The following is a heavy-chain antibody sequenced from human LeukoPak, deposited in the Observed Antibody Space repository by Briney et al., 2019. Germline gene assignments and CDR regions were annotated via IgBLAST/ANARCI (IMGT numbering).Heavy chain of an antibody. CDR1: GFTVSSNY. J-gene: IGHJ4*02. CDR2: IYSGGST. V-gene: IGHV3-53*01. CDR3: ARGLAAAAGDYFDY. Sequence: PGGSLRLSCAASGFTVSSNYMSWVRQAPGKGLEWVSVIYSGGSTYYADSVKGRFTISRDNSKNTLYLQMNSLRAEDTAVYYCARGLAAAAGDYFDYWGQGTLVTVSS. D-gene: IGHD6-13*01.